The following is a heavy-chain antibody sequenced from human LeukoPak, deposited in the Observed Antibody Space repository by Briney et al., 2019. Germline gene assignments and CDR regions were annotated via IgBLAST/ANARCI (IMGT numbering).Heavy chain of an antibody. CDR3: ARDLEAYGWFDP. V-gene: IGHV1-69*04. Sequence: ASVEVSCKASGGTFSSYAISWVRQAPGQGLEWMGRIIPIFGIANYAQKFQGRVTITADKSTSTAYMELSSLRSEDTAVYYCARDLEAYGWFDPWGQGTLVTVSS. CDR1: GGTFSSYA. D-gene: IGHD2-21*01. J-gene: IGHJ5*02. CDR2: IIPIFGIA.